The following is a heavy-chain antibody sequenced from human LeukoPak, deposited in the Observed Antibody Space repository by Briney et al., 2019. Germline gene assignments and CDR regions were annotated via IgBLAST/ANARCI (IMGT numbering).Heavy chain of an antibody. Sequence: GGSLRLSCAASGFTFSSYGMHWVRQAPGRGLEWVAVISYDGSNKYYADSVKGRFTVSRDNTKNSIYLEMNTLTADDTAVYYCARDPAGAPYYDFWGQGTLVTVSS. CDR1: GFTFSSYG. CDR2: ISYDGSNK. J-gene: IGHJ4*02. D-gene: IGHD1-26*01. CDR3: ARDPAGAPYYDF. V-gene: IGHV3-30*03.